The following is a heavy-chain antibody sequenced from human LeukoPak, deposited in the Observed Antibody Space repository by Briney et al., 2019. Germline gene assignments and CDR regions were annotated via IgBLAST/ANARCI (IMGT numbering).Heavy chain of an antibody. D-gene: IGHD3-3*01. V-gene: IGHV1-18*01. CDR3: ARDYDFWSDPSLPSPFDY. J-gene: IGHJ4*02. Sequence: ASVVVSCKASGYTFTSYGISWVRQAPGQGLEWMGWISAYNGNTNYAQKLQGRVTMTTDTSTSTAYMELRSLRSDDTAVYYCARDYDFWSDPSLPSPFDYWGQGTLVTVSS. CDR1: GYTFTSYG. CDR2: ISAYNGNT.